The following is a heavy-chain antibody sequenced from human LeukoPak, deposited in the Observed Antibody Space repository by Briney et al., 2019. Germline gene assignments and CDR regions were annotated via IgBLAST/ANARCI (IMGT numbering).Heavy chain of an antibody. J-gene: IGHJ4*02. V-gene: IGHV3-21*01. CDR1: GFTFSSYG. CDR3: ARGGSGNWNAPFDY. CDR2: ISSSSSSI. Sequence: AGGSLRLSCAASGFTFSSYGMSWVRQAPGKGLEWVSSISSSSSSIYYADSVRGRFTISRDNAKNSLYLQMNSLRAEDTAVYYCARGGSGNWNAPFDYWGQGTLVTVSS. D-gene: IGHD1-1*01.